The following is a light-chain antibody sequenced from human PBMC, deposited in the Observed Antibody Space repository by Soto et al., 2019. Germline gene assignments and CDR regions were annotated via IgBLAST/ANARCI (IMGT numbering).Light chain of an antibody. CDR2: DVS. CDR3: SSYTSSSTYV. CDR1: SSDVGGYNY. J-gene: IGLJ1*01. V-gene: IGLV2-14*01. Sequence: LTQPASGTGVPGESITISCTGTSSDVGGYNYVSWYQQHPGKAPKLMIYDVSNRPSGVSNRFSGSKSGNTASLTISGLQAEDEADYYCSSYTSSSTYVFGTGTKVTVL.